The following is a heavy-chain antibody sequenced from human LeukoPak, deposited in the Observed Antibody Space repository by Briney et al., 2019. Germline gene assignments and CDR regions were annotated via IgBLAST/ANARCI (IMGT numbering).Heavy chain of an antibody. CDR2: IYYSGST. V-gene: IGHV4-39*01. D-gene: IGHD6-19*01. CDR3: ARTSLRGYSSGWYEYYYYYMDV. J-gene: IGHJ6*03. CDR1: GGSISSSSYY. Sequence: SETLSLTCTVSGGSISSSSYYWGWIRQPPGKGLEWIGSIYYSGSTYYNPSLKSRVTISVDTSKNQFSLQLNSVTPEDTAVYYCARTSLRGYSSGWYEYYYYYMDVWGKGTTVTVSS.